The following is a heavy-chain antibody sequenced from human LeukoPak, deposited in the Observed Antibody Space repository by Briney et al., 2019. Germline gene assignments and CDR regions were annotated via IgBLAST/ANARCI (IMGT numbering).Heavy chain of an antibody. CDR1: GYSISSGYY. D-gene: IGHD5-18*01. V-gene: IGHV4-38-2*01. CDR2: IYHSGST. CDR3: ARHSSYGYGISAFDI. J-gene: IGHJ3*02. Sequence: SETLSLTCAVSGYSISSGYYWGWIRQPPGKGLEWIGSIYHSGSTYYNPSLKSRVTISVDTSKNQFSLKLGSVTAADTAVYYCARHSSYGYGISAFDIWGQGTMVTVSS.